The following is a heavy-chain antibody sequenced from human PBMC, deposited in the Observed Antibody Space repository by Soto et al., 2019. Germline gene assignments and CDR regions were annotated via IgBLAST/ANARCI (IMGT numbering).Heavy chain of an antibody. D-gene: IGHD3-22*01. Sequence: QVQLVESGGGVVQPGGSLRLSCEASGFNFSSYGIHWVRQAPGKGLEWVAIIWNDGSNEYYADYVKGRFTISRDNSKNTVYRQVSKLSAEDRAVYFCARDQTDSGGYSDSWGQGTLVTVSS. J-gene: IGHJ4*02. CDR2: IWNDGSNE. V-gene: IGHV3-33*01. CDR1: GFNFSSYG. CDR3: ARDQTDSGGYSDS.